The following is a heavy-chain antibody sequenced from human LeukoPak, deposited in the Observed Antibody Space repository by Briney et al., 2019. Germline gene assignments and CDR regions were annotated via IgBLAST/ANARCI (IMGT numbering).Heavy chain of an antibody. V-gene: IGHV3-7*01. D-gene: IGHD4-17*01. Sequence: GGSLRLTCAASGFTFSSYWMSWVRQAPGKGLEWVANIKQDGSEKYYVDSVKGRFTISRDNAKNSLYLQMNSLRAEDTAVYYCGTTVTTGRRYWGQGTLVTVSS. CDR1: GFTFSSYW. CDR3: GTTVTTGRRY. CDR2: IKQDGSEK. J-gene: IGHJ4*02.